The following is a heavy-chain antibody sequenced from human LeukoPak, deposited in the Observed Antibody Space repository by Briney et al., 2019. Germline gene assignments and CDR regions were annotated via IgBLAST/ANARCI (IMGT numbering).Heavy chain of an antibody. Sequence: GGSLRLSCVGSGFTFKDYYLNWIRQAPGKGLEWVSYISGGSTYTNYANSVKGRFTISRDNARNSLFLQMNSLTAEDTAIYYCARSLISAVVGMDVWGQGTAVTVSS. CDR2: ISGGSTYT. J-gene: IGHJ6*02. D-gene: IGHD3-3*01. CDR3: ARSLISAVVGMDV. V-gene: IGHV3-11*06. CDR1: GFTFKDYY.